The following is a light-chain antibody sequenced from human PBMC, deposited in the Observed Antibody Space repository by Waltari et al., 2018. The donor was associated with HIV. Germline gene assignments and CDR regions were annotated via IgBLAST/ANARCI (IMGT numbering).Light chain of an antibody. Sequence: QPDLTQPPSVSGTPGQRLTIPCSGNNSNIGRNFVYWYRHVPGTAPSLLVYRNDERPAGVVGRFAGSRSGASASLVISGLRVDDEGDYYCASWDDGLRGHVFGGGTTVSV. CDR2: RND. V-gene: IGLV1-47*01. CDR1: NSNIGRNF. J-gene: IGLJ1*01. CDR3: ASWDDGLRGHV.